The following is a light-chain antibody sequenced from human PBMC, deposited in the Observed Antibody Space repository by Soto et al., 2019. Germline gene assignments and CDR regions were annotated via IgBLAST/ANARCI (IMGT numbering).Light chain of an antibody. Sequence: QSALTQPASVSGSPGQSITISCTGTSSDVGGYNYVSWYQQHPGKAPKLMIYDVSNRPSGVSNRFSGSKSDNTASLTISGLQAEDEGDYYCSSCTSNRIPVVFGGGTKLTVL. V-gene: IGLV2-14*01. J-gene: IGLJ2*01. CDR1: SSDVGGYNY. CDR2: DVS. CDR3: SSCTSNRIPVV.